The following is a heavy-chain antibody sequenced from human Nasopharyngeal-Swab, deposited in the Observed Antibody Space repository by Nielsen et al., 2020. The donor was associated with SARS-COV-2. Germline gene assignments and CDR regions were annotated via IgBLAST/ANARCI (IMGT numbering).Heavy chain of an antibody. V-gene: IGHV1-2*04. Sequence: ASVKVSCKASGYTFTGYYMHWVRQAPGQGLEWMGWINPNSGGTNYAQKFQGWVTMTRDTSISTAYMELSRLRSDDTAVYYCARARSFWSGTPFYWGQGTLVTVSS. D-gene: IGHD3-3*01. CDR2: INPNSGGT. CDR1: GYTFTGYY. J-gene: IGHJ4*02. CDR3: ARARSFWSGTPFY.